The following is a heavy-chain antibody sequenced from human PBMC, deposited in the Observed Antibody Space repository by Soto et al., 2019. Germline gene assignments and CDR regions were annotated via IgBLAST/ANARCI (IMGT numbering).Heavy chain of an antibody. V-gene: IGHV4-39*01. D-gene: IGHD3-16*01. J-gene: IGHJ4*02. CDR2: IYYSGNT. CDR1: GGSFRSSSYY. Sequence: QLQLQESGPGLVKPSETLSLACTVSGGSFRSSSYYWGCIRQPPGKGLEWIGTIYYSGNTYFNPSLKRRVTISVDTPRNQFSLKLSSVTAADTAVYYCVGGDVYNMNFVYWGQGILVTVSS. CDR3: VGGDVYNMNFVY.